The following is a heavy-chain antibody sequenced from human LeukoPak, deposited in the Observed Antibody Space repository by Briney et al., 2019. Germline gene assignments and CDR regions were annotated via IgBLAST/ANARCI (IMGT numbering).Heavy chain of an antibody. CDR3: AIPPQSYDILTAQAPFDY. J-gene: IGHJ4*02. V-gene: IGHV3-21*01. CDR1: GFTFSSYS. CDR2: ISSSSSYI. D-gene: IGHD3-9*01. Sequence: GGSLRLSCAASGFTFSSYSMNWVRQAPGKGLEWVSSISSSSSYIYYADSVKGRFTISRDNAKNPLYLQMSSLRAEDTAVYYCAIPPQSYDILTAQAPFDYWGQGTLVTVSS.